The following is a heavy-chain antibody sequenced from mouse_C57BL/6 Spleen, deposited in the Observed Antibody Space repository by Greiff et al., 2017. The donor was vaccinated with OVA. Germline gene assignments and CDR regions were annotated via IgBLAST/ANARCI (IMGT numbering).Heavy chain of an antibody. Sequence: EVKLVESGPELVKPGASVKMSCKASGYTFTDYNMHWVKQSPGKSLEWIGYINPNNGGTSYNQKFKGKATLTVNKSSSTAYMELRSLTSEDSAVYYCAGDDGYFYWYFDVWGTGTTVTVSS. J-gene: IGHJ1*03. CDR3: AGDDGYFYWYFDV. D-gene: IGHD2-3*01. CDR2: INPNNGGT. V-gene: IGHV1-22*01. CDR1: GYTFTDYN.